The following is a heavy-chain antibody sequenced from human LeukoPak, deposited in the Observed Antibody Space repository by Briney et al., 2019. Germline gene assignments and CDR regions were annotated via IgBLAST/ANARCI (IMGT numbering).Heavy chain of an antibody. V-gene: IGHV3-11*01. J-gene: IGHJ5*02. CDR2: ISAGGTT. CDR3: ARTLLNWFDP. CDR1: GFTFSEYY. Sequence: GGSLRLSCAASGFTFSEYYMSWIRHAPGEGLEWVSYISAGGTTHYADSVKGRFTISRDNAKNSRYLQMNSLSAEDTAVYYCARTLLNWFDPWGQGTLVTVSS.